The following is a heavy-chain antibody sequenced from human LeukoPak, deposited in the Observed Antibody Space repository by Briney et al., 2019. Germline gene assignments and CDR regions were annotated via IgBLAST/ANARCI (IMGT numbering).Heavy chain of an antibody. CDR3: ASNLITGTGNFDY. J-gene: IGHJ4*02. D-gene: IGHD1-20*01. CDR1: GYTITGYY. CDR2: INPNSGGT. V-gene: IGHV1-2*06. Sequence: ASVKVSCKASGYTITGYYMHWVRQAPGQGLGWMGRINPNSGGTNYAQKFQGRVTMTRDTSISTAYMELSRLRSDDTAVYYCASNLITGTGNFDYWGQGTLVTVSS.